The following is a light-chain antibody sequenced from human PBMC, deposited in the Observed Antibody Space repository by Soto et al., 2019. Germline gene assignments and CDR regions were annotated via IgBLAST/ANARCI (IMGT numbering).Light chain of an antibody. CDR2: GAS. Sequence: EIVMTQSPPTLSVSPGERATLSCRASQSVSSNLAWYQQRPGQAPRLLIYGASTRATGIPARFSGSGSGTEFTLSISSLQSEDFAVYYCQQYHNWPPITFGQGTRLEIK. CDR3: QQYHNWPPIT. J-gene: IGKJ5*01. CDR1: QSVSSN. V-gene: IGKV3-15*01.